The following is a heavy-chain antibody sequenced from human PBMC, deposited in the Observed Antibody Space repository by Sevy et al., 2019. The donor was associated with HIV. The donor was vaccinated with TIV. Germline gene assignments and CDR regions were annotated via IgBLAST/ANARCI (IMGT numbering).Heavy chain of an antibody. CDR2: VSYDGSNK. CDR1: GFTFNTYG. V-gene: IGHV3-30*18. J-gene: IGHJ4*02. CDR3: VKAMDTWIQLWSLIDY. D-gene: IGHD5-18*01. Sequence: GGSLRLSCAASGFTFNTYGMHWVRQAPGKGLEWVAVVSYDGSNKYYADSVQGRFTISRDNSRNTLYLQVNSLRTEDTAVYYCVKAMDTWIQLWSLIDYWGQGTLVTVSS.